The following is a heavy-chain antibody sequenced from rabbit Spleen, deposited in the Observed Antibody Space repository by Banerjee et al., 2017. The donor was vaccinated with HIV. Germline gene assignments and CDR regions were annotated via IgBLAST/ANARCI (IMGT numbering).Heavy chain of an antibody. V-gene: IGHV1S7*01. J-gene: IGHJ4*01. Sequence: QELVESAGGLVNPGGSLTLTCTASGFSLSSYYMNWVRQAPGKGLEWIGYIDPVFGITYYANWGNGRFSISRENAQNTVFLQMTSLTAADTATYFCARDGAGGSYFALWGPGTLVTVS. CDR1: GFSLSSYY. CDR2: IDPVFGIT. CDR3: ARDGAGGSYFAL. D-gene: IGHD8-1*01.